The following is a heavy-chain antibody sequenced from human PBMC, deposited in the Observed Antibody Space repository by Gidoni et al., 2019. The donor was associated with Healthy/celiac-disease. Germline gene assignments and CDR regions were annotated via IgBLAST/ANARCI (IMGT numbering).Heavy chain of an antibody. D-gene: IGHD6-19*01. J-gene: IGHJ4*02. CDR1: GFPFSSYA. CDR2: ISGSGGST. CDR3: AKPPRSSGWNYFDY. V-gene: IGHV3-23*01. Sequence: VQPFGSGGSLVQPGGSLRLSRAAPGFPFSSYAMSWVRPAPGKGVEWVSAISGSGGSTYYADSVKGRFTISRDNSKNTLYLQMNSLRAEDTAVYYCAKPPRSSGWNYFDYWGQGTLVTVSS.